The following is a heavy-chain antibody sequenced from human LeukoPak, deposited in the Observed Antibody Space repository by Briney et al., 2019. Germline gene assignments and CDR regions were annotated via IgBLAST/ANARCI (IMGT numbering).Heavy chain of an antibody. CDR2: IIPIFGTA. D-gene: IGHD6-6*01. CDR1: GGTFSSYA. V-gene: IGHV1-69*05. Sequence: GASVKVSCKASGGTFSSYAISWVRQAPGQGLEWMGGIIPIFGTANYAQKFQGRVTITTDESTSTAYMELSSLRSEDTAVYYCARDLGVAAHPDYYYYMDVWGKGTTVTVSS. J-gene: IGHJ6*03. CDR3: ARDLGVAAHPDYYYYMDV.